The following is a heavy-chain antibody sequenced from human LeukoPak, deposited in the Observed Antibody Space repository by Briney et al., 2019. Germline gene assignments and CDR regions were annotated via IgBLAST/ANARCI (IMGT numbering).Heavy chain of an antibody. CDR1: GFTFSSYW. CDR3: ARDNEYYYYGMDV. D-gene: IGHD1-1*01. CDR2: INSGGSST. J-gene: IGHJ6*02. Sequence: GGSLRLSCAASGFTFSSYWMHWVRHAPGKGLVWVSRINSGGSSTSYADSVKGRFTISRDNAKNTLYLQMNSLRAEDTAVYYCARDNEYYYYGMDVWGQGTTVTVS. V-gene: IGHV3-74*01.